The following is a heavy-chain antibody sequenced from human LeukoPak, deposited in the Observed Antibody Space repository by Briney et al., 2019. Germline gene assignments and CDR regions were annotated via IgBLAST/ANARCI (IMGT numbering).Heavy chain of an antibody. J-gene: IGHJ3*02. CDR3: ARAGNWAFDI. CDR1: GFTFINYW. CDR2: IKEDGSEI. D-gene: IGHD1-26*01. Sequence: GGSLRLSCVASGFTFINYWMNWVRQAPGKGLEWVANIKEDGSEIKYVDSVKGRFTISRDNAKNSLYLQMNSLRAEDTAVYYCARAGNWAFDIWGQGTMVTVSS. V-gene: IGHV3-7*03.